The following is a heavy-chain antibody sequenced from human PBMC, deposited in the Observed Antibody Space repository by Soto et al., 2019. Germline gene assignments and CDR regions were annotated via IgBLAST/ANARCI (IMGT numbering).Heavy chain of an antibody. CDR1: GGSISNY. Sequence: SETLSLTCTVSGGSISNYWIWIRQPPGKGLEWIGYIYYTGDTYYNPSLRSRVTMAADTSKNQLSLKLSSLTAADTAVYYCANWGGSFPFGYGLNVWGQGTTVTVSS. CDR2: IYYTGDT. V-gene: IGHV4-59*01. CDR3: ANWGGSFPFGYGLNV. J-gene: IGHJ6*02. D-gene: IGHD1-26*01.